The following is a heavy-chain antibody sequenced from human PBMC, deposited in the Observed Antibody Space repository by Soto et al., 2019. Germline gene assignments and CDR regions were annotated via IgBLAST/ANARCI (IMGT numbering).Heavy chain of an antibody. CDR1: GFTFDDYT. CDR2: ISWDGGST. Sequence: GGSLRLSCAASGFTFDDYTMHWVRQAPGKGLEWVSLISWDGGSTYYADSVKGRFTISRDNSKNSLYLQMNSLRTEDTALYYCAKASRQIQLWFPHFAYCGQGSLVTVYS. J-gene: IGHJ4*02. D-gene: IGHD5-18*01. CDR3: AKASRQIQLWFPHFAY. V-gene: IGHV3-43*01.